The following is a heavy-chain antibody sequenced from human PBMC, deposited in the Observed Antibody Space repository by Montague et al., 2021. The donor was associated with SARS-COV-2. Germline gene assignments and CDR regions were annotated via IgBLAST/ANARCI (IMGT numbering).Heavy chain of an antibody. V-gene: IGHV3-23*01. D-gene: IGHD3-9*01. J-gene: IGHJ2*01. CDR2: ISGSGGST. CDR3: ANGILTPDCYFDN. CDR1: GFTFSSYS. Sequence: SLRLSCAASGFTFSSYSMSWVRQAPGKGLEWVPTISGSGGSTYYADSVKGRFTISRDNSKNTLYLPMNSLRAEDTGIYYCANGILTPDCYFDNWGRGTLVTVSS.